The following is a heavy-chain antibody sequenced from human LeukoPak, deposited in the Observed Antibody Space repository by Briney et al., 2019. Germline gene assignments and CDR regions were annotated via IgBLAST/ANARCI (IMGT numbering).Heavy chain of an antibody. CDR1: GFTFSSYA. D-gene: IGHD6-19*01. J-gene: IGHJ5*02. CDR3: ARDREYSSGWFSPNWFDP. Sequence: GGSLRLSCAVSGFTFSSYAMSWVRQAPGRGLEWVSSISSSSSYIYYADSVKGRFTISRDNAKNSLYLQMNSLRAEDTAVYYCARDREYSSGWFSPNWFDPWGQGTLVTVSS. CDR2: ISSSSSYI. V-gene: IGHV3-21*01.